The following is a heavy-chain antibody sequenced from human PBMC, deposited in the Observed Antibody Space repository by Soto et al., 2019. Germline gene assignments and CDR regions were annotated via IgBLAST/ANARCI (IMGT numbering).Heavy chain of an antibody. Sequence: QVQLVQSGAEVKKPGASVKVSCKGLGYNFIKYGINWVRQAHGQGLEWMGWISPYSGYTHSAQKFQGRLTLTTDTAATTAYMELRSLRSADTALYYCTREAIVVIPAAQPSHFDSWGQGTLVTVSS. CDR3: TREAIVVIPAAQPSHFDS. CDR2: ISPYSGYT. CDR1: GYNFIKYG. J-gene: IGHJ4*02. V-gene: IGHV1-18*01. D-gene: IGHD2-2*01.